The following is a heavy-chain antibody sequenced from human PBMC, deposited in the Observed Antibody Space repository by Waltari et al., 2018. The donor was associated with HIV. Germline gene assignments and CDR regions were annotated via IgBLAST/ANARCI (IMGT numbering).Heavy chain of an antibody. Sequence: EVQLVETGGALVQPGGSLRVSCVASGFTFSKYWMTWVRRAPGKGLEWVANIKQDGNEKNYLDSVKGRFTISRDNAKNSLYLQMNNLRDEDSATYYCARAYSGTYRIGDYWGQGTLVTV. CDR3: ARAYSGTYRIGDY. CDR1: GFTFSKYW. J-gene: IGHJ4*02. V-gene: IGHV3-7*01. D-gene: IGHD1-26*01. CDR2: IKQDGNEK.